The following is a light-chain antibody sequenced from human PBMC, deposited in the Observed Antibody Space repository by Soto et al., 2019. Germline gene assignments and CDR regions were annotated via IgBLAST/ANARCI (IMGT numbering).Light chain of an antibody. CDR3: QQYGSSPLT. V-gene: IGKV3-20*01. Sequence: EIVLTQSPGTLSLSPGERATLSCRASQSVSSSYLAWYQQKPGQAPRLLMYGASSRATGIPDRFSGSGSGTDFTLTNSRLEPEDFAVYYCQQYGSSPLTFGGGTKVEIK. CDR1: QSVSSSY. CDR2: GAS. J-gene: IGKJ4*01.